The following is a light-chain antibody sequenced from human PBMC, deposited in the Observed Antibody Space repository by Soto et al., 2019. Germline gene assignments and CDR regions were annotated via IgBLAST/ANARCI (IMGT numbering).Light chain of an antibody. Sequence: IVVTQSPCTLSLSQGERATLSCRASQSVTSSYLAWYQQKPGQAPRLVMYGASIRTSGIPDRFSGSGSGTDFTLTISRLETEDFAVYYCQQYGSSGTFGQGTKVDIK. CDR1: QSVTSSY. V-gene: IGKV3-20*01. CDR2: GAS. CDR3: QQYGSSGT. J-gene: IGKJ1*01.